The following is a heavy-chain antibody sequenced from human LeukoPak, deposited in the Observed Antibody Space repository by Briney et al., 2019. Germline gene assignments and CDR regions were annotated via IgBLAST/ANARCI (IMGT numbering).Heavy chain of an antibody. V-gene: IGHV1-46*01. CDR1: GYTFTSYY. J-gene: IGHJ3*02. CDR3: ARDGVSWPKGVDI. D-gene: IGHD2-8*01. CDR2: INPSGGST. Sequence: ASVKVSCKASGYTFTSYYMHWVRQAPGQGLEWMGIINPSGGSTSYAQKFQGRVTTTRDTSTSTVYMELSSLRSEDTAVYYCARDGVSWPKGVDIWGQGTMVTVSS.